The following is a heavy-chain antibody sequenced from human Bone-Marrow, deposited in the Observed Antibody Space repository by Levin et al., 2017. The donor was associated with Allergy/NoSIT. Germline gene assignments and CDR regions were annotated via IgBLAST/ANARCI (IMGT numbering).Heavy chain of an antibody. D-gene: IGHD3-16*01. Sequence: ASVKVSCAASEFTFSSYAMSWVRQAPGKGLEWVSAISGGGDNTYYADSVKGRFTISRDNSKDTLYLQMNSLRAEDTAVYYCAKGGRGINCFDPWGQGTLVTVSS. CDR2: ISGGGDNT. V-gene: IGHV3-23*01. CDR3: AKGGRGINCFDP. J-gene: IGHJ5*02. CDR1: EFTFSSYA.